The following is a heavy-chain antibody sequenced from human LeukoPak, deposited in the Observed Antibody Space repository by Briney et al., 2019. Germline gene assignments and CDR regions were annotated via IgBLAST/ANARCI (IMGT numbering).Heavy chain of an antibody. J-gene: IGHJ3*02. D-gene: IGHD3-16*01. Sequence: SETLSLTCTVSGGSISSYYWSWIRQPPGKGLEWIGYINYSGSTNYDPSLRSRVTISVDTSKNHFSLKLSYVTAADTAVYYCARSKLGVGDAFDIWGQGTMVTVSS. CDR3: ARSKLGVGDAFDI. CDR1: GGSISSYY. CDR2: INYSGST. V-gene: IGHV4-59*01.